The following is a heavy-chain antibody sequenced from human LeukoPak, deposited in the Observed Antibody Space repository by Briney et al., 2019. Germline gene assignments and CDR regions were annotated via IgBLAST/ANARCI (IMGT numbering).Heavy chain of an antibody. CDR3: ARNGPYCSSTSCYKYYYYMDV. J-gene: IGHJ6*03. D-gene: IGHD2-2*02. Sequence: ASVKVSCKASGGTFSSYAISWVRQAPGQGLEWMGWISAYNGNTNYAQKLQGRVTMTTDTSTSIAYMELRSLRSDDTAVYYCARNGPYCSSTSCYKYYYYMDVWGKGTTVTVSS. CDR2: ISAYNGNT. V-gene: IGHV1-18*01. CDR1: GGTFSSYA.